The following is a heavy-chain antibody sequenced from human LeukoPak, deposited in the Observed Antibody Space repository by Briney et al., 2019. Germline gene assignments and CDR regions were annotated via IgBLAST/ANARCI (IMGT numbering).Heavy chain of an antibody. CDR2: INPNSGGT. J-gene: IGHJ4*02. Sequence: ASVKVSCKASGYTFTGYYMHWVRQAPGQGLEWMGWINPNSGGTNYAQKFQGRVTMTRDTSISTAYMELSRLRSDDTAVYYCARPGYYDSSGPVQVDELDYWGQGTLVTVSS. V-gene: IGHV1-2*02. D-gene: IGHD3-22*01. CDR3: ARPGYYDSSGPVQVDELDY. CDR1: GYTFTGYY.